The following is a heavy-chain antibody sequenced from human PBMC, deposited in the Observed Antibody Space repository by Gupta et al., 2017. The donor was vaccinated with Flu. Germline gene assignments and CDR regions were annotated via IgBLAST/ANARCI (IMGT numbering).Heavy chain of an antibody. CDR2: ISSSSSYI. CDR3: ASDVVWVGELPPMREDYYYGMDV. V-gene: IGHV3-21*01. J-gene: IGHJ6*02. D-gene: IGHD3-10*01. CDR1: GFTFSSYS. Sequence: EVQLVESGGGRVKPGGSLRLSCAASGFTFSSYSINWVRQATGKGLELVSSISSSSSYIYYADSVKGRITISRDKAKNSLYLQMNSLRAEDTAVYYFASDVVWVGELPPMREDYYYGMDVWGQGTTVTVSS.